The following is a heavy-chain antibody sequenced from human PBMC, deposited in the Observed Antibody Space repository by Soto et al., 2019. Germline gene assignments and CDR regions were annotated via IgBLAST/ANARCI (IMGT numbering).Heavy chain of an antibody. Sequence: QVQLVQSGAEVKKPGASVMVSCQASGYTFTDFYVHWVRQAPGQGLEWMGIINPFGGSTTYAPRFQGRVTVTRDTPTSTVYMELSSLGPEDTAVYYCARWGCSGSSCYSFDHWGQGTLVTVSS. J-gene: IGHJ4*02. D-gene: IGHD2-15*01. V-gene: IGHV1-46*01. CDR1: GYTFTDFY. CDR2: INPFGGST. CDR3: ARWGCSGSSCYSFDH.